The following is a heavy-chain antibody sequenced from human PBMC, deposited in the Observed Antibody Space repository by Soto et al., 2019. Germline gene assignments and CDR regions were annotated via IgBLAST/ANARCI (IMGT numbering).Heavy chain of an antibody. Sequence: SETLSLTCTVSSGSISSYYWSWIRQPPGKGLEWIGYIYYSGSTNYNPSLKSRVTISVDTSKNQFSLKLSSVTAADTAVYYCARTFLYYFAYWGQGTLVTVSS. J-gene: IGHJ4*02. CDR1: SGSISSYY. CDR2: IYYSGST. V-gene: IGHV4-59*01. CDR3: ARTFLYYFAY.